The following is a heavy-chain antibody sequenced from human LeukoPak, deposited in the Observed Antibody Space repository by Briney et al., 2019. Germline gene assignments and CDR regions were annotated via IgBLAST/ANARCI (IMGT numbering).Heavy chain of an antibody. D-gene: IGHD2-2*01. CDR1: GGSISSGSYY. Sequence: SETLSLTCTVSGGSISSGSYYWSWIRQPAGKGLEWIGRIYTSGGTTYNPSLKSRVTISVDTSKNQFSLKLSSVTAADTAVYYCARASVGGYCSSTSCHMGYYYYYMDVWGKGTTVTVSS. J-gene: IGHJ6*03. CDR2: IYTSGGT. CDR3: ARASVGGYCSSTSCHMGYYYYYMDV. V-gene: IGHV4-61*02.